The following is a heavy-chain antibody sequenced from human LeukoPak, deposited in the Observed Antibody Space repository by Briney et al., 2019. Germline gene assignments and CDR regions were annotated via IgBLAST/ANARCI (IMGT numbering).Heavy chain of an antibody. Sequence: PSETLSLTCTVSGGSISSSSYYWGWIRQPPGKGLEWIGSIYYSGSTYYNPSLKSRVTISVDTSKNQFSLKLSSVTAADTAVYYCAIFRIGWFDPWGQGTLVTVSS. J-gene: IGHJ5*02. CDR2: IYYSGST. V-gene: IGHV4-39*07. D-gene: IGHD2-21*01. CDR3: AIFRIGWFDP. CDR1: GGSISSSSYY.